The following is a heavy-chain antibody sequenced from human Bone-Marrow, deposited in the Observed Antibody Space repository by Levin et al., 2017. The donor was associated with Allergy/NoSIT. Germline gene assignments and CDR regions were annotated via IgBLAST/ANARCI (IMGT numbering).Heavy chain of an antibody. J-gene: IGHJ6*02. CDR1: GYTFTEVS. Sequence: ASVKVSCKVDGYTFTEVSMHWVRQAPGKGLEWMGGFDPQEVLTIYAQKFQGRVTMTEDTTTDTAYMELSSLRPDDTAVYFCARGVMVRIGGVIASFALDVWGQGTTVTVS. CDR3: ARGVMVRIGGVIASFALDV. D-gene: IGHD3-16*01. CDR2: FDPQEVLT. V-gene: IGHV1-24*01.